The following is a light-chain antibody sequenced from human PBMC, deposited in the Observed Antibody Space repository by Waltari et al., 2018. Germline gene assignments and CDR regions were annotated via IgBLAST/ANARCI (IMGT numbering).Light chain of an antibody. V-gene: IGLV8-61*01. CDR3: VLYMGSGIHWV. J-gene: IGLJ3*02. Sequence: QTVVTQEPSFSVSPGGTVTLTCGLSSGSVSTSYYPSWYQQTPGQAPRTLIYSTNTRSSGVPDRFSGSILGNKAALPITGGQADDESDYYCVLYMGSGIHWVFGGGTKLTVL. CDR1: SGSVSTSYY. CDR2: STN.